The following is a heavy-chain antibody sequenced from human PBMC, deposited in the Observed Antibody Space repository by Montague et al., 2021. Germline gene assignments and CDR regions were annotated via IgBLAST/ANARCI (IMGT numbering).Heavy chain of an antibody. J-gene: IGHJ4*02. CDR2: IHHSGTT. CDR3: TSRGGLLRGWRIDY. V-gene: IGHV4-4*02. Sequence: SETLSLTCTISGGSISSSSNWWSWVRQPPGKGLEWIGDIHHSGTTNYNPSLKSRVSVSVDKSQNQFSLKLSSVTAADTAVYYCTSRGGLLRGWRIDYWGQGTLVTVSS. D-gene: IGHD3-9*01. CDR1: GGSISSSSNW.